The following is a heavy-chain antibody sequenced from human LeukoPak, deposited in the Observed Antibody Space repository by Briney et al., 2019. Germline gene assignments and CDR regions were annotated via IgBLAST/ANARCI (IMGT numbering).Heavy chain of an antibody. D-gene: IGHD6-19*01. CDR3: TTVEPNSGWYFLGAFDI. CDR1: GFTFSNAW. V-gene: IGHV3-15*01. Sequence: GGSLRLSCAASGFTFSNAWMSWVRQAPGKGLEWVGRIKSKTDGGTTDYAAPVKGRFTISRDDSKNTLYLQMNSLKTEDTAVYYCTTVEPNSGWYFLGAFDIWGQGTMVTVSS. CDR2: IKSKTDGGTT. J-gene: IGHJ3*02.